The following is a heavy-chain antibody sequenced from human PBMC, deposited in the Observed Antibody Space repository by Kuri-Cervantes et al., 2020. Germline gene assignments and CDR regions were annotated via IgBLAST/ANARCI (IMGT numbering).Heavy chain of an antibody. Sequence: GGSLRLSCVASGFTFSSYEMNWVRQAPGKGLEWVSYITSSGSTIYYADSVKGRFTISRDNAKNSLYLQMNSLRAEDTAVYYCAGATGYTFDYWGQGTLVTVSS. D-gene: IGHD5-12*01. J-gene: IGHJ4*02. CDR1: GFTFSSYE. V-gene: IGHV3-48*03. CDR3: AGATGYTFDY. CDR2: ITSSGSTI.